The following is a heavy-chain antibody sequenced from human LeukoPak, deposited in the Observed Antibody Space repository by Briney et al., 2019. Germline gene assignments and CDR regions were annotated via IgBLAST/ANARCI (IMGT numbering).Heavy chain of an antibody. Sequence: SETLSLTCAVYGGSFSGYYWSWIRQPPGKGLEWIGEINHSGSTNYSPSLKSRVTISVDTSKNQFSLKLSSVTAAVTAVYYCARGRRDDFWSGYRSSRGWFDPWGQGTLVTVSS. CDR3: ARGRRDDFWSGYRSSRGWFDP. CDR2: INHSGST. D-gene: IGHD3-3*01. V-gene: IGHV4-34*01. J-gene: IGHJ5*02. CDR1: GGSFSGYY.